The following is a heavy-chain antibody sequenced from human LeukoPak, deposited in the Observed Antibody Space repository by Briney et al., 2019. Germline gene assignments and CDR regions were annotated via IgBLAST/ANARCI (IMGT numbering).Heavy chain of an antibody. Sequence: PGGSLRLSCAASGFTFSSYAMSWVRQAPGRGLEWISSISSSSHFIYYADSVKGRFTISRDNAQNSVYLQMNGLRAEDTAVYFCAGGSSTDSYYFDYWGQGTLVTVSS. D-gene: IGHD2-2*01. V-gene: IGHV3-21*01. CDR3: AGGSSTDSYYFDY. J-gene: IGHJ4*02. CDR1: GFTFSSYA. CDR2: ISSSSHFI.